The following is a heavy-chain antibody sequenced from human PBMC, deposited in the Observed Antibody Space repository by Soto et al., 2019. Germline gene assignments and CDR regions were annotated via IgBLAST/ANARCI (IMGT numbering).Heavy chain of an antibody. D-gene: IGHD2-21*02. CDR3: AREIVTAGGNNYFDP. CDR2: VYHTGDT. J-gene: IGHJ5*02. V-gene: IGHV4-4*02. CDR1: GGTVASSHW. Sequence: KPSETLSLTCGVSGGTVASSHWWSWVRQSPGGGLEWIGNVYHTGDTNLNPSLQSRVTISVDKSNNQFSLGLNSLTAADTAVYFCAREIVTAGGNNYFDPWGPGTLVTVSS.